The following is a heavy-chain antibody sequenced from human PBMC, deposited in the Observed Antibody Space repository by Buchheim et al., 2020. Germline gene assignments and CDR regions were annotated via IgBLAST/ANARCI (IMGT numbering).Heavy chain of an antibody. Sequence: EVQLVQSGAEVKKPGESLKISCKASGYSFTSYWIGWVRQLPGKGLEWMGIIYAGDSDIRHSPSFQGQVTTSADQSISTAYLQWGSLKASDTAMYYCARRATTYVDYWGRGTL. CDR3: ARRATTYVDY. V-gene: IGHV5-51*03. CDR2: IYAGDSDI. CDR1: GYSFTSYW. D-gene: IGHD1-1*01. J-gene: IGHJ4*02.